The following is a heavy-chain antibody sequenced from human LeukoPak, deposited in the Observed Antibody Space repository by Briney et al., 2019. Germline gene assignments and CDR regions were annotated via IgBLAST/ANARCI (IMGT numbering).Heavy chain of an antibody. CDR3: AKEGDYYGSGSYRDGFDI. D-gene: IGHD3-10*01. V-gene: IGHV3-23*01. Sequence: GGSLRLSCAASGFTFRSYGMSWVRQAPGKGLEWVSVISGGADSTYYADSVQGRFTISRDSFKNTLYLQMNSLRPEDTAVYYCAKEGDYYGSGSYRDGFDIWGQGTRATVSS. CDR1: GFTFRSYG. CDR2: ISGGADST. J-gene: IGHJ3*02.